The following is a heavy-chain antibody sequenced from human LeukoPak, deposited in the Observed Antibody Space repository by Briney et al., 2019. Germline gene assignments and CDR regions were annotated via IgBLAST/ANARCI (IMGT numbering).Heavy chain of an antibody. CDR3: ATDGGYCDGISCPGDL. Sequence: QSGRSLRLSVAATGFNLVAFWMSWVRQAPGKWLELVANIKQDGRTKFYVDSVSGRFTISRDNAKNSLDLQINSLTSEETAMYFCATDGGYCDGISCPGDLWGQGTLVTVS. J-gene: IGHJ4*02. CDR2: IKQDGRTK. D-gene: IGHD2-21*01. V-gene: IGHV3-7*01. CDR1: GFNLVAFW.